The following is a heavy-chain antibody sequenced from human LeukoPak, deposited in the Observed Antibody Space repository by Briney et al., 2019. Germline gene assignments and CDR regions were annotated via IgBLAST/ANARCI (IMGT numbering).Heavy chain of an antibody. D-gene: IGHD5-18*01. CDR1: GFTFGDYA. V-gene: IGHV3-49*04. CDR2: IRSKAYGGTT. J-gene: IGHJ4*02. CDR3: GMGYSYGPFDY. Sequence: PGGSRRLSCTASGFTFGDYAMSWVRQAPGKGLEWVGFIRSKAYGGTTEYAASVKGRFTISRDDSKSIAYLQMNSLKAEDTAVYYCGMGYSYGPFDYWGQGTLVTVSS.